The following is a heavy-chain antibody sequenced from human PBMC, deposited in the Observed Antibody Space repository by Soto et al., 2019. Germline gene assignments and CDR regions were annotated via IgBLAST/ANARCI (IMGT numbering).Heavy chain of an antibody. V-gene: IGHV4-31*03. CDR2: IYYSGST. CDR3: ARSPEATVTAFDY. D-gene: IGHD4-17*01. Sequence: QVQLQESGPGLVKPSQTLSLTCTVSGGSISSGGYYWSWIRQHPGKGLEWIGYIYYSGSTYYNPSLKSRVTISVHTSKNQFSLKLSSVNAADTAVYYCARSPEATVTAFDYWGQGTLVTVSS. J-gene: IGHJ4*02. CDR1: GGSISSGGYY.